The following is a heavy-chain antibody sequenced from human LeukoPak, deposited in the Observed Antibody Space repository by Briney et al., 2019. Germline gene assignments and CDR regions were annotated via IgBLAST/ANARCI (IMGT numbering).Heavy chain of an antibody. CDR3: SAFSIRSGADYLDV. CDR1: RFTFSTTN. CDR2: ISPSCTTR. D-gene: IGHD3-10*01. V-gene: IGHV3-48*04. J-gene: IGHJ6*03. Sequence: GGSLRLSCVASRFTFSTTNIYWVRQAQGPGLELDSNISPSCTTRYYADSLKGRFTTSRVNAKNSLYLKMSSLGVEDSAVYYCSAFSIRSGADYLDVWGKGTTVAVSS.